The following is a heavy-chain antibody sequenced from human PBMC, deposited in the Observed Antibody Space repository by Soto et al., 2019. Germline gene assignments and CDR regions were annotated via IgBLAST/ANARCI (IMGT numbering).Heavy chain of an antibody. D-gene: IGHD1-1*01. CDR2: INHSGTT. CDR3: ARGWRFDP. V-gene: IGHV4-34*01. J-gene: IGHJ5*02. Sequence: PXETLSLTCGVYGGSFSGYQWNWIRQSPGQGLEWIGEINHSGTTKYNPSLESRINLSVDTSKKQFSLKMFSVTAADTAIYYCARGWRFDPWGQGTQVTI. CDR1: GGSFSGYQ.